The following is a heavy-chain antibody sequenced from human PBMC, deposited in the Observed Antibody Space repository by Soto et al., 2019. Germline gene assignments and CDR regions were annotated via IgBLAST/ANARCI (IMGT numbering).Heavy chain of an antibody. J-gene: IGHJ4*02. CDR2: ISRKSANI. Sequence: EVQLVESGGGLVQPGRSLRLACEGSGFRFDDYAVHWVRQAPGKGLEWVSGISRKSANIDYAESVKGRFTISRDNAKNSLYLQMNSLKPEDTALYYCVKDGDMFCSGINCYPHFDHWGQGTLVTVSS. V-gene: IGHV3-9*01. CDR1: GFRFDDYA. D-gene: IGHD2-15*01. CDR3: VKDGDMFCSGINCYPHFDH.